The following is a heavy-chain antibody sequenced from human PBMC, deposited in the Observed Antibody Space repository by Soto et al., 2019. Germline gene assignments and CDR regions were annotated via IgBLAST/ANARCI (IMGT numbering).Heavy chain of an antibody. D-gene: IGHD1-1*01. J-gene: IGHJ3*02. CDR3: ARVERGTATTVVDAFDI. V-gene: IGHV4-34*01. CDR2: RSHSGGT. CDR1: GGSVNSGNYY. Sequence: QVQLQQWGAGLLKPSETLSLTCAVFGGSVNSGNYYWSWIRQPPGKGLEWIGERSHSGGTHFNPSLKSRVTISVDTYKNQFSLKMSSGTAADTALYYCARVERGTATTVVDAFDIWGPGTMVTVSS.